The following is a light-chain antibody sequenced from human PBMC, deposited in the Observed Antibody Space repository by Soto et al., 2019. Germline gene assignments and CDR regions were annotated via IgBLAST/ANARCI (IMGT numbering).Light chain of an antibody. Sequence: EIVMTQSPATLSVSPGERATLSCRASQSVSSNLAWYQQKPGQAPRLLIYGASTRATGIPARFSFSGSGTEFTLTISSLQSEDFAVYYCQQYNNWPPAYTFGQGTKLEI. CDR1: QSVSSN. V-gene: IGKV3-15*01. J-gene: IGKJ2*01. CDR2: GAS. CDR3: QQYNNWPPAYT.